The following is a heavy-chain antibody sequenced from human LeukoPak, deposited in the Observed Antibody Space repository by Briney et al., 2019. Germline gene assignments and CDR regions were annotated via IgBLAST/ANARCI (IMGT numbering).Heavy chain of an antibody. V-gene: IGHV3-23*01. CDR2: ISGSGGST. J-gene: IGHJ2*01. Sequence: GGTLRLSCAASGFTFSSYGMSWVRQAPGKGLEWVSAISGSGGSTYYADSVKGRFTISRDNSKNTLYLQMNSLRAEDTAVYYCAKDRRHETWYFDLWGRGTLVTVSS. CDR3: AKDRRHETWYFDL. CDR1: GFTFSSYG. D-gene: IGHD1-1*01.